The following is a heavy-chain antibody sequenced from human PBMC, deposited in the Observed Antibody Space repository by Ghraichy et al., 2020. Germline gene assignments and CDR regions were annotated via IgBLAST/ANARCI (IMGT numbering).Heavy chain of an antibody. Sequence: SETLSLTCAVFGGSFRGYYWTWIRQSPGKGLEWIGEVNHSGNTNYNPSLKSRVTISEDTSKNKFSLKMRSVTAAYTAIYYCAREPWGSSSIHYYYYMDVWGKGTPVTVSS. CDR3: AREPWGSSSIHYYYYMDV. J-gene: IGHJ6*03. CDR2: VNHSGNT. CDR1: GGSFRGYY. D-gene: IGHD6-6*01. V-gene: IGHV4-34*01.